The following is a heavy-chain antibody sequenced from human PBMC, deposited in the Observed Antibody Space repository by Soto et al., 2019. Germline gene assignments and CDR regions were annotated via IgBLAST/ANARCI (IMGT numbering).Heavy chain of an antibody. V-gene: IGHV3-15*01. CDR3: TTPTVTQSPEGY. D-gene: IGHD4-17*01. CDR2: IKSNTDGGTT. Sequence: EVQLVESGGGLVKPGGSLRLSCAASGFTFSNAWMNWVRQAPGKGLEWVGRIKSNTDGGTTDYAAPVKGRFTISRDDSKNTLYLQMNSLKTEDTALYYCTTPTVTQSPEGYWGQGTLVTVSS. J-gene: IGHJ4*02. CDR1: GFTFSNAW.